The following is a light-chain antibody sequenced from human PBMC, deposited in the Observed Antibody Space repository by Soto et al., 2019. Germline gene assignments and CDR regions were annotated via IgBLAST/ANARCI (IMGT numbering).Light chain of an antibody. Sequence: QSALTQPASVSGSPGQSITISCTGTSSDVGGYNYVSWYQQHPGKAPKLMIYEVSTRPSGVSNRFSGSKSGNTASLTISGLQAEDEADYYCSSYTSSSNVVFGVGTKLTVL. J-gene: IGLJ2*01. V-gene: IGLV2-14*01. CDR3: SSYTSSSNVV. CDR2: EVS. CDR1: SSDVGGYNY.